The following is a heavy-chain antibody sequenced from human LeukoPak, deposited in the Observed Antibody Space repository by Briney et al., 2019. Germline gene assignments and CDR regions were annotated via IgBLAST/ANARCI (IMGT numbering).Heavy chain of an antibody. CDR1: GFTFSDYI. CDR2: IRRRTNSYTT. CDR3: TRDGGEGGNSAFDI. Sequence: GGSLRLSCAASGFTFSDYILDWVRQAPGKGLEWVGRIRRRTNSYTTEYAASVKGRFIISRDDSKNSLYLHTNSLKTEDTAVYHCTRDGGEGGNSAFDIWGQGTVVTVSS. V-gene: IGHV3-72*01. J-gene: IGHJ3*02. D-gene: IGHD3-16*01.